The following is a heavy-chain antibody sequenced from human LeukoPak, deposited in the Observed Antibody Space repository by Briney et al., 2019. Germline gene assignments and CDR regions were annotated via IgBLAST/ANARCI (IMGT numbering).Heavy chain of an antibody. CDR3: ATYIYDFWSGYSVYYFDY. J-gene: IGHJ4*02. D-gene: IGHD3-3*01. CDR2: ISGSGGST. CDR1: GFTFSSYA. Sequence: GGSLRLSCAASGFTFSSYAMSWVRQAPGKGLEWVSAISGSGGSTYYADSVKGRFTISRDNSKNTLYLQMNSLRAEDTAVYYCATYIYDFWSGYSVYYFDYWGQGTLVTVSS. V-gene: IGHV3-23*01.